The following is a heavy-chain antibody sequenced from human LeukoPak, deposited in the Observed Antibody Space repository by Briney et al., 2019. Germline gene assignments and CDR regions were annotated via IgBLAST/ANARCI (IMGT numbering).Heavy chain of an antibody. CDR3: TTDGGGYYDSSGYYLGYIDY. Sequence: GGSLRLSCAASGFTFSASGMHWVRQAPGKGLEGVAFIRDDGTNEYYTDSVKGRFTISRDNSKSTLYLQMNSLRAEDTAVYYCTTDGGGYYDSSGYYLGYIDYWDQGTLVTVSS. D-gene: IGHD3-22*01. V-gene: IGHV3-30*02. CDR2: IRDDGTNE. CDR1: GFTFSASG. J-gene: IGHJ4*02.